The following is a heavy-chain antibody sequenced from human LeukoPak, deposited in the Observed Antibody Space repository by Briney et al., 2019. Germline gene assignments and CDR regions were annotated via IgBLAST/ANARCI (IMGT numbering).Heavy chain of an antibody. CDR3: ARADKWITISHCFDP. CDR2: INPNSGGT. Sequence: GALVKVSSKTSGYSFTGYYIHWVRQAPGQGLEWMGWINPNSGGTNYAPKFQGRVTMTRDLSISTAYMELSRLRSDDTALYYCARADKWITISHCFDPWGQGTLVTVSS. J-gene: IGHJ5*02. V-gene: IGHV1-2*02. CDR1: GYSFTGYY. D-gene: IGHD5-12*01.